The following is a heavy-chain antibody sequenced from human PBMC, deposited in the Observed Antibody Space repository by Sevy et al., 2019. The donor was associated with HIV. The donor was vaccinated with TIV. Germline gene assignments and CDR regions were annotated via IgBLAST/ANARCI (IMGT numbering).Heavy chain of an antibody. Sequence: GGSLRLSCAASGFTFSSYAMHWVRQAPGKGLEWVAVISYDGSNKYYADSVKGRFTISRDNSKNTLYLQMNSLRAEDTAVYYCARDRFVVVTATRTLPYYYYGMDVWGQGTTVTVSS. CDR2: ISYDGSNK. CDR1: GFTFSSYA. CDR3: ARDRFVVVTATRTLPYYYYGMDV. D-gene: IGHD2-21*02. J-gene: IGHJ6*02. V-gene: IGHV3-30-3*01.